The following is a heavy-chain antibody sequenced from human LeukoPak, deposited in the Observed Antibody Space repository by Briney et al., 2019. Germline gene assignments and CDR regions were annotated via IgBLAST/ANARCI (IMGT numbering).Heavy chain of an antibody. CDR2: INHSGST. CDR1: GASFSGYY. J-gene: IGHJ4*02. D-gene: IGHD6-13*01. Sequence: SETLSLTCAVYGASFSGYYWSWIRQPPGKGLEWLGEINHSGSTNYNPSLKSRVTISVDTSKNQFSLKLSSVTAADTAVYYCARVFKQQLTNWGQGTLVTVSS. CDR3: ARVFKQQLTN. V-gene: IGHV4-34*01.